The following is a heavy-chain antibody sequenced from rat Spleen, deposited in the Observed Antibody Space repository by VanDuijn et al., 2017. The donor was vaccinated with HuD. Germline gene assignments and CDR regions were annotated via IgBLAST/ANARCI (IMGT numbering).Heavy chain of an antibody. CDR2: ITKTGNNT. J-gene: IGHJ2*01. CDR1: GFTFNNYW. CDR3: AREGLYYYGGYSEEDL. V-gene: IGHV5-31*01. D-gene: IGHD1-11*01. Sequence: EVQLVESGGGLVQPGRSLKLSCVASGFTFNNYWMTWIRQAPGKGLEWVASITKTGNNTFYPDSVKGRFTISRDNAQSTLYLQMSSLRSEDTATYYCAREGLYYYGGYSEEDLWGQGVMVTVSS.